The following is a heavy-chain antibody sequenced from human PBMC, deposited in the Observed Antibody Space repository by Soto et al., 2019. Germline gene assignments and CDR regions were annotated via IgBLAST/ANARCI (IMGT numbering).Heavy chain of an antibody. D-gene: IGHD2-2*01. Sequence: QVQLQESGPGLVKPSETLSLTCTVSGGSVSSGSYYWSWIRQPPGKGLEWIGYIYYSGSTNYNPSLKSRVTISVDTSKNQFSLKLSSVTAADTAVYYCARDKEAYQLPLGWFDPWGQGTLVTVSS. J-gene: IGHJ5*02. CDR2: IYYSGST. CDR3: ARDKEAYQLPLGWFDP. V-gene: IGHV4-61*01. CDR1: GGSVSSGSYY.